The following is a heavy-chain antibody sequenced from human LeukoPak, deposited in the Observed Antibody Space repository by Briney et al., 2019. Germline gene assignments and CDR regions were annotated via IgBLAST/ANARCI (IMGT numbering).Heavy chain of an antibody. J-gene: IGHJ4*02. D-gene: IGHD3-10*01. CDR2: FCSSGDT. V-gene: IGHV4-39*01. Sequence: SETLSLTCTVSSGSISSTNYCWGWIRQPPGKGLEWIGTFCSSGDTFYIPSLKSRVIISADTSKNRFSLKLSSVTAAGTAVYYCARQRVYRYYGSGSYFDYWGQGTLVTVSS. CDR3: ARQRVYRYYGSGSYFDY. CDR1: SGSISSTNYC.